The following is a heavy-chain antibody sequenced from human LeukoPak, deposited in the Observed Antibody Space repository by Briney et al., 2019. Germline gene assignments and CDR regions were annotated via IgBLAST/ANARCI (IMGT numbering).Heavy chain of an antibody. J-gene: IGHJ3*01. CDR1: GFTFSSDF. CDR3: VREDNAFNV. Sequence: GGSLRLSCVASGFTFSSDFMHWIRHAPGEGLMWVSQISGDETYTNYADSVKGRFTISRDNAKNTLYLQMNSLRAEDTAIYYCVREDNAFNVWGQGTLVTVSS. V-gene: IGHV3-74*01. CDR2: ISGDETYT.